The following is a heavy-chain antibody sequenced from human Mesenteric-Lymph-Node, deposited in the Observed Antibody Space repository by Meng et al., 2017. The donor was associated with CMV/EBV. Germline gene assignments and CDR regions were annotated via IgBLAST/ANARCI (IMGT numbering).Heavy chain of an antibody. V-gene: IGHV3-23*01. CDR2: ISGSGGST. CDR1: GFTFSSYA. Sequence: GESLKISCAASGFTFSSYAMSWVRQAPGKGLEWVSAISGSGGSTYYADSVKGRFTISRDNAKNSLYLQMNSLRAEDTALYYCAKQAAAGAFDIWGQGTMVTVSS. D-gene: IGHD6-13*01. CDR3: AKQAAAGAFDI. J-gene: IGHJ3*02.